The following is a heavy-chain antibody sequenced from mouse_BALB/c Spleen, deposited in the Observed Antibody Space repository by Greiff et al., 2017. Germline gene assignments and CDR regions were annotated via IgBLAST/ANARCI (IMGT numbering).Heavy chain of an antibody. CDR3: ARALYYGKGYWYFDV. V-gene: IGHV1-4*02. CDR2: INPSSGYT. CDR1: GYTFTSYT. J-gene: IGHJ1*01. Sequence: QVQLKESAAELARPGASVKMSCKASGYTFTSYTMHWVKQRPGQGLEWIGYINPSSGYTEYNQKFKDKTTLTADKSSSTAYMQLSSLTSEDSAVYYCARALYYGKGYWYFDVWGAGTTVTVSS. D-gene: IGHD2-1*01.